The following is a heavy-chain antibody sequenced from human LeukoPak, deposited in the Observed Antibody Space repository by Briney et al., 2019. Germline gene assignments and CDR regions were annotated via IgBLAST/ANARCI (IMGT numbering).Heavy chain of an antibody. CDR2: IYYSGST. Sequence: SETLSLTCTVSGGSISINYWSWIRQPPGKGLEWIGYIYYSGSTNYNPSLKSRVTISVDTSKNQFSLKLSSVTAADTAVYYCAQTSPGYSYGFDYWGQGTLVTVSS. CDR1: GGSISINY. D-gene: IGHD5-18*01. CDR3: AQTSPGYSYGFDY. V-gene: IGHV4-59*01. J-gene: IGHJ4*02.